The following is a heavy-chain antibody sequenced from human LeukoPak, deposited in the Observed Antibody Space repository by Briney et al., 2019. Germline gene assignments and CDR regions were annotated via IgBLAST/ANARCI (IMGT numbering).Heavy chain of an antibody. CDR1: GFTFSSYA. D-gene: IGHD7-27*01. V-gene: IGHV3-23*01. CDR3: ARDRSKRLGIDY. J-gene: IGHJ4*02. CDR2: ISGSGGST. Sequence: GGSLRLSCAASGFTFSSYAMSWVRQAPGKGLEWVSAISGSGGSTYYADSVKGRFTISRDNSKNTLYLQMNSLRSDDTAVYYCARDRSKRLGIDYWGQGTLVTVSS.